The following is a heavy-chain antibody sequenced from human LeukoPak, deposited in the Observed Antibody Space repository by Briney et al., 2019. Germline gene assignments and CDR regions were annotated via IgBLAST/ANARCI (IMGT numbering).Heavy chain of an antibody. CDR2: ISGSGDST. CDR3: AKDHVRGSITGTTVDY. Sequence: GGSLRPSWAAPGFTFSNYAMNWVRQAPGKGLEWASAISGSGDSTYYADSVKGRFTISRDNSKSTLYLQMNSLRADDTAVYYCAKDHVRGSITGTTVDYWGQGTLVTVSS. CDR1: GFTFSNYA. D-gene: IGHD1-7*01. V-gene: IGHV3-23*01. J-gene: IGHJ4*02.